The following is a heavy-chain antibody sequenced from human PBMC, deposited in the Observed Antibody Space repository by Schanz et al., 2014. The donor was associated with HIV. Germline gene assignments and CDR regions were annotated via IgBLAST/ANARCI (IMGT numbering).Heavy chain of an antibody. D-gene: IGHD3-3*01. CDR3: AKRIIFGVVFPANFDY. V-gene: IGHV3-30*18. J-gene: IGHJ4*02. CDR2: ISNDGSNE. CDR1: EFIFSSYG. Sequence: QVQVVESGGGVVQPGRSLRLSCAASEFIFSSYGIHWVRQAPGKGLEWVAVISNDGSNEYYADSVKGRFTLSRDNSENTVYLQMNSLRAEDTAVYYCAKRIIFGVVFPANFDYWGQGTLVTVSS.